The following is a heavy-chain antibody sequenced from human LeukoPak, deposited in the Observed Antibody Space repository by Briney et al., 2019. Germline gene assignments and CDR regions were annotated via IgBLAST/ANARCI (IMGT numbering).Heavy chain of an antibody. Sequence: TGGSLRLSCAASGLTFGDSYMNWIRQAPGKGLEWLSFISGSGRTIYYAESVKGRFTISRDNARKSLYLQMNSLTVEDTAFYYCGGGEGVTPKKSFDYGGRGTLVTVS. CDR2: ISGSGRTI. V-gene: IGHV3-11*04. D-gene: IGHD3-16*01. CDR1: GLTFGDSY. CDR3: GGGEGVTPKKSFDY. J-gene: IGHJ4*02.